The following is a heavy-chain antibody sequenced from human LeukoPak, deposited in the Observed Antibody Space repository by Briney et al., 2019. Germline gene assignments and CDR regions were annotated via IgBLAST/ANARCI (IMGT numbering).Heavy chain of an antibody. CDR1: GYSFNNNW. D-gene: IGHD5-24*01. CDR3: ATQQLDGIPDGLDL. J-gene: IGHJ3*01. V-gene: IGHV5-51*01. CDR2: IYPEDSDI. Sequence: GESLKISCKASGYSFNNNWIGWVRQMPGKGLEWLGIIYPEDSDIRYSRTFQGQVTISVDKSTRTVYLQWSRLKASDTAIYYCATQQLDGIPDGLDLWGQGTMVTVSS.